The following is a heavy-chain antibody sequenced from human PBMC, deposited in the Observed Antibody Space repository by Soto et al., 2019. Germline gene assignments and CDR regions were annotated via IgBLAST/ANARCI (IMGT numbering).Heavy chain of an antibody. V-gene: IGHV4-59*01. CDR3: ARGRISAAANWFDP. J-gene: IGHJ5*02. D-gene: IGHD6-25*01. CDR2: VDNSGNT. Sequence: QVQLQESGPGLVKPSETLSLTCTVSGGSISTYYWSWIRRPPGKGLEWIGCVDNSGNTDYNPSLKSRVTISVDTSKNQFSLKMNSMTAADTAVYYCARGRISAAANWFDPWGQGTLVTVSS. CDR1: GGSISTYY.